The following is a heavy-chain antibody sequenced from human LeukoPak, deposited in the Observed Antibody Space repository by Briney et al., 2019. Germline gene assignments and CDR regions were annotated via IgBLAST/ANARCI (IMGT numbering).Heavy chain of an antibody. Sequence: PSETLSLTCTVPGGSISSYYCSWIRQPPGKGLEWIGYIYFSGSTNSNPSLKSRVTISVDTSKNQFSLKLSSVTAADTAVYYCARHYYYVSSGLFHYWGQGTLVTVSS. CDR2: IYFSGST. CDR3: ARHYYYVSSGLFHY. D-gene: IGHD3-22*01. CDR1: GGSISSYY. V-gene: IGHV4-59*08. J-gene: IGHJ4*02.